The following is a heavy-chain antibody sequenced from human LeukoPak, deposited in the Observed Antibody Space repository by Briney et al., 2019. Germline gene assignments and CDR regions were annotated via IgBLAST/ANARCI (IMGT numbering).Heavy chain of an antibody. CDR2: IYYSGST. V-gene: IGHV4-59*01. CDR3: AREEALGSGSFDY. CDR1: GGSISSYY. Sequence: SETLSLTCTVSGGSISSYYWSWIRQPPGKGLEWIGYIYYSGSTNYNPSLKSRVTISVDTSKNQFSLKLSSVTAADTAVYYCAREEALGSGSFDYWGQGTLVTASS. J-gene: IGHJ4*02. D-gene: IGHD1-26*01.